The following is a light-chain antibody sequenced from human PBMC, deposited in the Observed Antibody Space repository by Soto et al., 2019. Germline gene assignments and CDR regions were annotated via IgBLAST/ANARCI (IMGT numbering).Light chain of an antibody. CDR3: QQYHNWWT. J-gene: IGKJ1*01. CDR1: QSVSTN. Sequence: EVVLTQSPATLSVSPGERATLSCRASQSVSTNLAWYQQKPGQAPRLLISGASTRVTGTPARFSGSGSGIEFTLTISSLQSEDFAVYYCQQYHNWWTFGQGTKVEIK. V-gene: IGKV3-15*01. CDR2: GAS.